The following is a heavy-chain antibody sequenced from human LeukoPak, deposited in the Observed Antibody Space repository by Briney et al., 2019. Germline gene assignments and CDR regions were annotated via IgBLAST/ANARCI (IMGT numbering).Heavy chain of an antibody. J-gene: IGHJ5*02. Sequence: SETLSLTCTVSGGSISSYYWSWIRQPAGKGLEWIGRIYTSGSTNYNPSLKSRVTMSVDTSKNQFSLKLSSVTAADTAVYYCARDVKRELARWFDPWGQGTLVTVSS. CDR1: GGSISSYY. CDR2: IYTSGST. V-gene: IGHV4-4*07. CDR3: ARDVKRELARWFDP. D-gene: IGHD1-26*01.